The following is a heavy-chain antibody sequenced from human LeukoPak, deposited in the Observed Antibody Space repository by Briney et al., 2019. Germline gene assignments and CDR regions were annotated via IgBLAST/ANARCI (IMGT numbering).Heavy chain of an antibody. Sequence: PSETLSLTCNVSGGSISSATYYWGWIRQPPGKGLEWIGSVYYSGSTYYNPSLKSRVTISLDTSENQFSVKLNSVTAADTAIYYCTCGYHSRGDYWGQGTLVTVSS. CDR3: TCGYHSRGDY. V-gene: IGHV4-39*01. CDR1: GGSISSATYY. J-gene: IGHJ4*02. D-gene: IGHD3-22*01. CDR2: VYYSGST.